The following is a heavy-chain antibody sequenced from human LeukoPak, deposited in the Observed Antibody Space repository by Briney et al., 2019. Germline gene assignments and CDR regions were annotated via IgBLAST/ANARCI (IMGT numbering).Heavy chain of an antibody. V-gene: IGHV3-23*01. J-gene: IGHJ3*02. Sequence: GGSLRLSCAASGFTFSSYAMSWVRQAPGKGLECVSAISGSGGSTYYADSVKGRFTISRDNSKNTLYLQMNSLRAEDTAVYYCASRSGHDSSGYREAFDIWGRGTMVTVSS. CDR3: ASRSGHDSSGYREAFDI. CDR2: ISGSGGST. CDR1: GFTFSSYA. D-gene: IGHD3-22*01.